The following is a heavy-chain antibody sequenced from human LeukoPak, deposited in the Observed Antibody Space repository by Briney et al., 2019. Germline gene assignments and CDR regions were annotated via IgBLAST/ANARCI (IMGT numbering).Heavy chain of an antibody. Sequence: GASVKVSCKASGYTFTSYYMHWVRQAPGQGLEWMGIINPSGGSTSYAQKFQGRVTMTRDTSTSTVYMGLSSLRSEDTAVYYCAIRLTGTNWFDPWGQGTLVAVSS. CDR2: INPSGGST. CDR3: AIRLTGTNWFDP. J-gene: IGHJ5*02. V-gene: IGHV1-46*01. D-gene: IGHD1/OR15-1a*01. CDR1: GYTFTSYY.